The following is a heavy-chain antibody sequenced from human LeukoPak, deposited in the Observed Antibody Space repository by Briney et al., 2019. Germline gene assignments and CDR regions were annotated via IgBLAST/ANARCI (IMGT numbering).Heavy chain of an antibody. Sequence: GASVKVSCKASGYTFTSYAMHWVRQAPGQRLEWMGWINAGNGNTKYSQKLQGRVTMTTDTSTSTAYMELRSLRSDDTAVYYCARDQFGLDFWSGYYRENWFDPWGQGTLVTVSS. V-gene: IGHV1-3*01. J-gene: IGHJ5*02. CDR3: ARDQFGLDFWSGYYRENWFDP. D-gene: IGHD3-3*01. CDR1: GYTFTSYA. CDR2: INAGNGNT.